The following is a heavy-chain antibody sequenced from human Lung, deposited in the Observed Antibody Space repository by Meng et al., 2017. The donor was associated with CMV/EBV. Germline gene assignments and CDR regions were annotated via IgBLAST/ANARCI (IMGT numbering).Heavy chain of an antibody. CDR1: GFTFSSYA. D-gene: IGHD3-3*01. CDR3: TRGGGTISIFGVARIVGGMDV. Sequence: SXKISXAASGFTFSSYAMHWVRQAPGKGLEWVAVISYDGSNKYYADSVKGRFTISRDNSKNTLYLQMNSLRVEDTAVYYCTRGGGTISIFGVARIVGGMDVWGQGTXVTVSS. J-gene: IGHJ6*02. V-gene: IGHV3-30*04. CDR2: ISYDGSNK.